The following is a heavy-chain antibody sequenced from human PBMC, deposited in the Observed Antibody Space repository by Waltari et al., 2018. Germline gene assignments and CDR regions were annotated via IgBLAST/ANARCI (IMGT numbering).Heavy chain of an antibody. CDR3: ARYFGSGSYYPY. CDR1: GFTFSSYW. J-gene: IGHJ4*02. D-gene: IGHD3-10*01. CDR2: IKQDGSGK. V-gene: IGHV3-7*01. Sequence: EVQLVESGGGLVQPGGSLRLSCAASGFTFSSYWMSWVRQAPGKGLEWVANIKQDGSGKYYVDSVKGRFTISRDNAQNSLYLQMNSLRAEDTAVYYCARYFGSGSYYPYWGQGTLVTVSS.